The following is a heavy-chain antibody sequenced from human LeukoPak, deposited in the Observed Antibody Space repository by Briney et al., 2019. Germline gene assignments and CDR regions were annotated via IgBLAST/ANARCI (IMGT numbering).Heavy chain of an antibody. Sequence: SQTLSLTCTVSGGSISSGDYYWSWIRQPPGKGLEWIGYIYYSGSTYYNPSLKSRVTISVDTSKNQFSLKLSSVTAADTAVYYCAREVYYYGSGSYYNAFDIWGQGTMVTASS. V-gene: IGHV4-30-4*01. J-gene: IGHJ3*02. D-gene: IGHD3-10*01. CDR1: GGSISSGDYY. CDR2: IYYSGST. CDR3: AREVYYYGSGSYYNAFDI.